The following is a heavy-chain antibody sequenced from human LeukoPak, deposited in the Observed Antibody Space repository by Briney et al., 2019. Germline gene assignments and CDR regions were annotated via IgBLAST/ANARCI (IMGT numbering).Heavy chain of an antibody. V-gene: IGHV1-46*01. CDR1: GYTFTSYY. D-gene: IGHD1-26*01. CDR2: INPSGGST. CDR3: ARGEPQSAFDI. J-gene: IGHJ3*02. Sequence: GASVKVSCKASGYTFTSYYMHWVRQAPGQGLEGMGIINPSGGSTSYAQKFQGRATMTRDMSTSTVYMELSSLRSEDTAVYYCARGEPQSAFDIWGQGTMVTVSS.